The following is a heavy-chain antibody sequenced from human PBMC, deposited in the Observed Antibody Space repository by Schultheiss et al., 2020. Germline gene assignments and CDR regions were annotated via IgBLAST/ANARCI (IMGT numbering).Heavy chain of an antibody. CDR3: ARTEVEWELQQWLRPSWFDP. D-gene: IGHD1-26*01. V-gene: IGHV6-1*01. CDR1: GDSVSSNSAA. CDR2: TYYRSKWYN. Sequence: SETLSLTCAISGDSVSSNSAAWNWIRQSPSRGLEWLGRTYYRSKWYNDYAVSVKSRITINPDTSKNQFSLQLNSVTPEDTAVYYCARTEVEWELQQWLRPSWFDPWGQGTLVTVSS. J-gene: IGHJ5*02.